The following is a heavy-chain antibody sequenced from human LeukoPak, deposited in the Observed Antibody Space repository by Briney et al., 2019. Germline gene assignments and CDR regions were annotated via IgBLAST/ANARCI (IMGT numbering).Heavy chain of an antibody. J-gene: IGHJ4*02. CDR3: ARGRRGYSYGL. V-gene: IGHV4-39*01. Sequence: SETLSLTCTVSGGSISSSSYYWGWIRQPPGKGLEWIGNMYYSGSTYYNPSLKSRVTISVDTSNNQFSLKLSSVTAADTAVYYCARGRRGYSYGLWGQGTLVTVSS. CDR1: GGSISSSSYY. D-gene: IGHD5-18*01. CDR2: MYYSGST.